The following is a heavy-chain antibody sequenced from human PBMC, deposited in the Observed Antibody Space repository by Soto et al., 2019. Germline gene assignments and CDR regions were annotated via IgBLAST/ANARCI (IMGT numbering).Heavy chain of an antibody. Sequence: SETLSLTCTVSGGSISSGGYYWSWIRQHPGKGLEWIGYIYYSGTTYYNPSLKSRVTISVDTSKNQFSLKLSSVSAADTALYYCARCSLVVVPAPGFDPWGRGTLVTVYS. CDR1: GGSISSGGYY. V-gene: IGHV4-31*03. D-gene: IGHD2-2*01. J-gene: IGHJ5*02. CDR3: ARCSLVVVPAPGFDP. CDR2: IYYSGTT.